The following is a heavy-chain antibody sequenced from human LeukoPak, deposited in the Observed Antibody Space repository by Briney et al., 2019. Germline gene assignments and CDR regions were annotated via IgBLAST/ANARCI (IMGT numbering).Heavy chain of an antibody. J-gene: IGHJ4*02. CDR3: VRDPDALDY. CDR2: ITRSSSTI. Sequence: GGSLRLSCAASGFTFGSYSMNWVRQAPGKGLEWVSYITRSSSTIHYRDSVKGRSTISRDNAKHSLYQQMNSLRAEDTAVYYCVRDPDALDYWGQGTLVTVSS. V-gene: IGHV3-48*01. CDR1: GFTFGSYS.